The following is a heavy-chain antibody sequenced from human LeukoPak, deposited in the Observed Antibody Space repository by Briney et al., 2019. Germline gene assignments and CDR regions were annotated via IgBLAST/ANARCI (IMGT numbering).Heavy chain of an antibody. D-gene: IGHD2-2*01. CDR2: IYNSGNT. CDR3: VRRIPNAIEFDP. J-gene: IGHJ5*02. CDR1: GFTFSSNH. Sequence: PGGSLRLSCAVSGFTFSSNHMNWIRQAPGKGLEWVSIIYNSGNTNYADSVKGRFIISRDTSKNTVFLQMNSLRAEGTAVYYCVRRIPNAIEFDPWGQGTLVTVSS. V-gene: IGHV3-66*01.